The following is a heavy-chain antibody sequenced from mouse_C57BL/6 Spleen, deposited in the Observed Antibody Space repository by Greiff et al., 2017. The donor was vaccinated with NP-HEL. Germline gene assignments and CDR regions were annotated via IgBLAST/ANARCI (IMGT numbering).Heavy chain of an antibody. CDR1: GYTFTSYW. CDR3: ARWVVGGYFDV. V-gene: IGHV1-50*01. J-gene: IGHJ1*03. D-gene: IGHD1-1*01. CDR2: IDPSDSYP. Sequence: QVQLQQPGAELVKPGASVKLSCKASGYTFTSYWMRWVKQRPGQGLEWIGEIDPSDSYPNYNQKFKGKATLTVDTSSSTAYMQLSSLTSEDSAVYYCARWVVGGYFDVWGTGTTVTVSS.